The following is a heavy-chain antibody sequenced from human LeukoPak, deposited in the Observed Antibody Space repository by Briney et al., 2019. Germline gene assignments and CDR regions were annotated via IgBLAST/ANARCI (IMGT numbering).Heavy chain of an antibody. V-gene: IGHV3-11*04. D-gene: IGHD1-26*01. Sequence: GGSLKLSCAASGFTFSDSAMHWVRQAPWKGLEWVSYISSSGSTIYYADSVKGQFAISRDNAKNSLYLQMNSLRAEDTAVYYCARASGSRAEYFQHWGQGTLVTVSS. CDR3: ARASGSRAEYFQH. CDR2: ISSSGSTI. J-gene: IGHJ1*01. CDR1: GFTFSDSA.